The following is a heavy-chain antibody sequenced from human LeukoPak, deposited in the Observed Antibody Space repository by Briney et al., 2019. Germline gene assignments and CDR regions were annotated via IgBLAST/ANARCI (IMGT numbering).Heavy chain of an antibody. CDR1: GGSISSYY. CDR2: IYYSGST. CDR3: AKPQWLGGDAFYI. J-gene: IGHJ3*02. Sequence: SETLSLTCTVSGGSISSYYWSWIRQPPGKGLEWIGYIYYSGSTNYNPSLKSRVTISVDTSKNQFSLKLSSVTAADTAVYYCAKPQWLGGDAFYIWGQGTMVTVS. V-gene: IGHV4-59*08. D-gene: IGHD6-19*01.